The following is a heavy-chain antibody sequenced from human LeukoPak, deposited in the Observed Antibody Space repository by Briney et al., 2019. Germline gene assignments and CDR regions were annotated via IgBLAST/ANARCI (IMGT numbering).Heavy chain of an antibody. J-gene: IGHJ3*02. CDR1: GGYFSGYY. D-gene: IGHD5-12*01. CDR3: ARTQWLREYDAFDI. V-gene: IGHV4-59*01. Sequence: SETLSLTCAVYGGYFSGYYWSWIRQPPGKGLEWIGYVSYSGSTNYNPSLKSRVTISVDTSKNQFYLNLNSVTAADTAVYYCARTQWLREYDAFDIWGQGTMVTVSS. CDR2: VSYSGST.